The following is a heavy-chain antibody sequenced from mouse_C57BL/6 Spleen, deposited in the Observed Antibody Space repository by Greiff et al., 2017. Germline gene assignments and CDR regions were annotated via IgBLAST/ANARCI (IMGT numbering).Heavy chain of an antibody. V-gene: IGHV1-18*01. CDR3: ARSLYSNYEGFAY. CDR1: GYTFTDYN. CDR2: INPNNGGT. J-gene: IGHJ3*01. Sequence: VQLQQSGPELVKPGASVKIPCKASGYTFTDYNMDWVKQSHGKSLEWIGDINPNNGGTIYNQKFKGKATLTVDKSSSTAYMELRSLTSEDTAVYYCARSLYSNYEGFAYWGQGTLVTVSA. D-gene: IGHD2-5*01.